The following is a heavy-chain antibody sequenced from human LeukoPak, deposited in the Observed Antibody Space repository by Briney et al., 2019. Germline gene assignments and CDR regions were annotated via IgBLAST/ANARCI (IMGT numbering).Heavy chain of an antibody. J-gene: IGHJ5*02. Sequence: SETLSLTCTVSGYSISSGYYWGWIRQPAGKGLEWIGRIYTSGSTNYNPSLKSRVTISVDTSKNQFSLELSSVTAADTAVYYCARDLRSYDFWSGYFNWFDPWGQGTLVTVSS. CDR1: GYSISSGYY. CDR2: IYTSGST. D-gene: IGHD3-3*01. V-gene: IGHV4-61*02. CDR3: ARDLRSYDFWSGYFNWFDP.